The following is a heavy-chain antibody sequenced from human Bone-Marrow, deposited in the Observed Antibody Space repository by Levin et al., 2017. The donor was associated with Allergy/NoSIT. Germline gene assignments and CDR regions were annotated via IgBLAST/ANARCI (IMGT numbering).Heavy chain of an antibody. CDR3: ATTPLAAAGHDKFCMDV. J-gene: IGHJ6*02. Sequence: KISCKALGGTISNYAISWVRQAPGQGLEWMGGIIPILATTTYAQKFQDRVRITADGSTSTAYMELNSLRSEDTAVYYCATTPLAAAGHDKFCMDVWGQGTTVTVSS. D-gene: IGHD6-13*01. CDR1: GGTISNYA. CDR2: IIPILATT. V-gene: IGHV1-69*01.